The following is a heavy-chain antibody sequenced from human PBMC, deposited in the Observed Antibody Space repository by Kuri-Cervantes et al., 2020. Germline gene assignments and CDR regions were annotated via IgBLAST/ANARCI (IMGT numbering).Heavy chain of an antibody. CDR3: RGRFYYGPGIHALLLGDY. CDR1: GGSFTTYY. CDR2: INESGTI. V-gene: IGHV4-34*03. J-gene: IGHJ4*02. Sequence: GSLRLSCAVYGGSFTTYYQWTWIRQPPGKGPEWIGEINESGTIDYNPSLKSRVTISTDMSKNQFSLKRSAVTAADTAMYYCRGRFYYGPGIHALLLGDYWGRGTLVTVSS. D-gene: IGHD3-10*01.